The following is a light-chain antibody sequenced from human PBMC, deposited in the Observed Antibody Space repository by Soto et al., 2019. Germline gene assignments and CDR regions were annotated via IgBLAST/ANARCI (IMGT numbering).Light chain of an antibody. J-gene: IGLJ1*01. CDR3: SSYAGSNWYV. V-gene: IGLV2-8*01. CDR1: NSDVGGYNY. CDR2: EVN. Sequence: QFVLPHPPSASGPPGQSVTISCTGTNSDVGGYNYVSWYQQYPGKAPKLIIYEVNERPSGVPDRFSGSKSGNTASLTVSGLQTADEADYYCSSYAGSNWYVFGAGTKVTVL.